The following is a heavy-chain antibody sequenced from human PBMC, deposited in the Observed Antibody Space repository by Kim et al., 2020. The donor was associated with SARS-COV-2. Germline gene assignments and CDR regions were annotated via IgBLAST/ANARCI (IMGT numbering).Heavy chain of an antibody. CDR1: GFTFNSYA. CDR3: ARPHCSFTNCFWDDAFDI. D-gene: IGHD2-2*01. Sequence: GGSLRLSCSASGFTFNSYAMHWVRQAPGKGLEWVSTITCNEGETYEVYADSGRGRFTISRYNSKHSVFLHMNSLRADDTSVYYCARPHCSFTNCFWDDAFDIWGQGTVDSVSS. J-gene: IGHJ3*02. CDR2: ITCNEGETYE. V-gene: IGHV3-30*04.